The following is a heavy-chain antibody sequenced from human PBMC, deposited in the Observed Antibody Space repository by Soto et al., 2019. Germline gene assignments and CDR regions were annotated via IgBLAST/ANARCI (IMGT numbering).Heavy chain of an antibody. CDR1: GYTFTSYA. CDR3: ARGVGLYSGYDY. V-gene: IGHV1-3*01. Sequence: ASVKVSCKASGYTFTSYAMHWVLQTPGQRLEWMGWINAGNGNTKYSQKFQGRVTITRDTSASTAYMELSSLRSEDTAVYYCARGVGLYSGYDYWGQGTLVTVSS. D-gene: IGHD5-12*01. J-gene: IGHJ4*02. CDR2: INAGNGNT.